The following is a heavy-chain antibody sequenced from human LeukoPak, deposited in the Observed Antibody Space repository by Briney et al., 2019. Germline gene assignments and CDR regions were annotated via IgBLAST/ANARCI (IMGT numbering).Heavy chain of an antibody. J-gene: IGHJ6*02. CDR3: AGDYCSSTSFGCYYGMDV. V-gene: IGHV3-20*04. Sequence: PGGSLRLSCAASGFTFDDYGMSWVRQAPGKGLEWVSGINWNGGSTGYADSVKGRFTIPRDNAKNSLYLQMNSLRAEDTALYYCAGDYCSSTSFGCYYGMDVWGQGTTVTVSS. D-gene: IGHD2-2*01. CDR2: INWNGGST. CDR1: GFTFDDYG.